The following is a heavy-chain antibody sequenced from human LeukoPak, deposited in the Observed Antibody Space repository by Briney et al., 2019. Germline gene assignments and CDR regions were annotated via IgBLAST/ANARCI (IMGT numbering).Heavy chain of an antibody. Sequence: SVKVSCKASGGTFSSYAISWVRQAPGRGLEWMGGIIPIFGTANYAQKFQGRVTITADESTSTAYMELSSLRSEDTAVYYCARGVIAAEPTRFDYWGQGTLVTVSS. CDR1: GGTFSSYA. D-gene: IGHD6-13*01. CDR3: ARGVIAAEPTRFDY. V-gene: IGHV1-69*13. CDR2: IIPIFGTA. J-gene: IGHJ4*02.